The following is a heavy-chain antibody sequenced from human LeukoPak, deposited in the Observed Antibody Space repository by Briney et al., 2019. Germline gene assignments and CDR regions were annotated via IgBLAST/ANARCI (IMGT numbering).Heavy chain of an antibody. CDR1: GFTFSSYA. CDR3: ASGLY. J-gene: IGHJ4*02. V-gene: IGHV3-30*04. CDR2: ISYDGSNK. Sequence: GGSLRLSCAASGFTFSSYAMHWVRQAPGKGLEWVAVISYDGSNKYYADPVKGRFTISRDNSKNTLYLQMNSLRAEDTAVYYCASGLYWGQGTLVTVSS.